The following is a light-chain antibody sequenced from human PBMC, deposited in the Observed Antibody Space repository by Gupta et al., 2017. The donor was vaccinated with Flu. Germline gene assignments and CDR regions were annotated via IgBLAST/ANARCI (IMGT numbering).Light chain of an antibody. CDR2: TNT. J-gene: IGLJ3*02. Sequence: QSVLTPPPPVSGAPRHRVTISCTGSSSNIGAGYDVHWYQHLPGTAPKLLIYTNTNRPSGVPVRFSGSRSVTSASLTITGLQGEDEADYYCQSYDNSLRGWVFGGGTKLTVL. V-gene: IGLV1-40*01. CDR1: SSNIGAGYD. CDR3: QSYDNSLRGWV.